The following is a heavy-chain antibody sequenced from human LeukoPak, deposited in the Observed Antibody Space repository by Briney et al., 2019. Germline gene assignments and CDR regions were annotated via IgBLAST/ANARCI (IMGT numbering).Heavy chain of an antibody. D-gene: IGHD6-19*01. J-gene: IGHJ4*02. CDR2: INSDGSST. Sequence: GGSLRLSCAASGFTFSSYWMHWVRQAPGKGLVWVSRINSDGSSTSYADSVKGRFTISRDNAKNTLYLQMNSLRAEDTAVYYCARSPNFSGWLDYWGQGTLVTVSS. CDR3: ARSPNFSGWLDY. CDR1: GFTFSSYW. V-gene: IGHV3-74*01.